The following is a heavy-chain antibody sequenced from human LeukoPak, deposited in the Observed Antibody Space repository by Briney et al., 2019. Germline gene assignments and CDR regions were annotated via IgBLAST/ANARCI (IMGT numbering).Heavy chain of an antibody. CDR1: GFSFSNYV. J-gene: IGHJ3*02. D-gene: IGHD2-15*01. CDR2: IMPNGETR. V-gene: IGHV3-64*01. Sequence: GGSLRLSCAASGFSFSNYVMHWVRQAPGKGLEYVSTIMPNGETRGYANSMKGRFTISRDNSKNTLYLQMGSLRAEDMAIYYCARDRDGGFAFDIWGQGTLVTVSS. CDR3: ARDRDGGFAFDI.